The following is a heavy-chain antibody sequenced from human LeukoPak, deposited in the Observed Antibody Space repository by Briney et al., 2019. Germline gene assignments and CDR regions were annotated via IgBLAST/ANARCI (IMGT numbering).Heavy chain of an antibody. CDR2: ISGSGGST. CDR3: AKVMLYCSSTSCSPGGMDV. V-gene: IGHV3-23*01. Sequence: GGSLRLSCAVSGFTFSSYAMSWVRQAPGKGLEWVSAISGSGGSTYYADSVKGRFTISRDNSKNTLYLQMNSLRAEDTAVYYCAKVMLYCSSTSCSPGGMDVWGQGTTVTVSS. CDR1: GFTFSSYA. D-gene: IGHD2-2*01. J-gene: IGHJ6*02.